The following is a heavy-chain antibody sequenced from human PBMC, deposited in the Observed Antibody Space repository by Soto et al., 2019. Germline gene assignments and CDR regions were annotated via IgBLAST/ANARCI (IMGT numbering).Heavy chain of an antibody. V-gene: IGHV2-70*01. D-gene: IGHD1-26*01. CDR2: IDWDDDK. J-gene: IGHJ5*01. CDR1: GFSLSTSGMC. CDR3: ARSPNGSYYFDS. Sequence: SGPTLVNPTQTLTLTCTFSGFSLSTSGMCVSWIRQPPGKALEWLALIDWDDDKYYSTSLKTRLTISRDTSKNQVVLTMTNMHPVDTATYYGARSPNGSYYFDSWGQGTLVTVSS.